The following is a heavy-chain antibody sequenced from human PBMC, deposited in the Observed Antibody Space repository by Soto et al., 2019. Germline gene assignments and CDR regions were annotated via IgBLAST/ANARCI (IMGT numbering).Heavy chain of an antibody. CDR2: IYSGGST. J-gene: IGHJ4*02. V-gene: IGHV3-53*01. Sequence: PGGSLRLSCAASGFTFSDHYMSWVRQAPGKGLEWLSVIYSGGSTYYAESVKGRFTISRDNSKNTLNLQMNALRVEDTAVYYCARGPHVGISTSWGQGTLVTVSS. CDR1: GFTFSDHY. D-gene: IGHD2-2*01. CDR3: ARGPHVGISTS.